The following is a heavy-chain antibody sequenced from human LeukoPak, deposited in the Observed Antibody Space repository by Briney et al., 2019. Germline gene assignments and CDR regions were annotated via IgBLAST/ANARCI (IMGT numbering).Heavy chain of an antibody. CDR3: ARGRYYGAFDI. CDR1: GGSFSGYY. J-gene: IGHJ3*02. CDR2: INHSGST. Sequence: ASETLSLTCAVYGGSFSGYYWSWIRQPPGKGLEWIGEINHSGSTNYNPSLKSRVTISVDTSKNQFSLKLSSVTAADTAVYYCARGRYYGAFDIWGQGTMVTVSS. V-gene: IGHV4-34*01. D-gene: IGHD3-3*01.